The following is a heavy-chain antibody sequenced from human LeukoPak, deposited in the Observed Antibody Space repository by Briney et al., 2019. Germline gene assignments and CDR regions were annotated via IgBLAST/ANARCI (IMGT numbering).Heavy chain of an antibody. CDR2: IANKAASYTT. Sequence: GGSLRLSCAASGFTFTDHWMDWVRQAPVKGLEWVARIANKAASYTTHYAASVKGRFIISRDDSQNSIYLQMNSLKTEDTAVYYCARDGILGYWGRGTLVTVSP. CDR3: ARDGILGY. J-gene: IGHJ4*02. CDR1: GFTFTDHW. D-gene: IGHD7-27*01. V-gene: IGHV3-72*01.